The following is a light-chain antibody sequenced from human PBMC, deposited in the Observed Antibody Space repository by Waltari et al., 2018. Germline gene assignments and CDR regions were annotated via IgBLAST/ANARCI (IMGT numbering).Light chain of an antibody. CDR2: AAS. CDR1: QGSSNY. J-gene: IGKJ1*01. Sequence: IQMTQSPSSLSASVGDRVPITCRASQGSSNYLAWYQQKPGKVPKLLIYAASILQSGVPSRFSGSGSGTDFTLTISSLQPEDVATYYCQKCNSAPWTFGQGTKVEIK. CDR3: QKCNSAPWT. V-gene: IGKV1-27*01.